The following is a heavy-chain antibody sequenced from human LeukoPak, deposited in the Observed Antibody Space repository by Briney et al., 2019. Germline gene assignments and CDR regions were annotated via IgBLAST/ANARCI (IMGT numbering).Heavy chain of an antibody. V-gene: IGHV3-30-3*01. CDR2: ISYDGSNK. CDR1: GFTFSSYA. D-gene: IGHD1-14*01. Sequence: GRSLRLSCAASGFTFSSYAMHWVRQAPGKGLEWVAVISYDGSNKYYADSVKGRFTISRDNSKNTLYLQMNSLRAEDTAVYYCARERTAYFGKHFDYWGQGTLFTVSS. J-gene: IGHJ4*02. CDR3: ARERTAYFGKHFDY.